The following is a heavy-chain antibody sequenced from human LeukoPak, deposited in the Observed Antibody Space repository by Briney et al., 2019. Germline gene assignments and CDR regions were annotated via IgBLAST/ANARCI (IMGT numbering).Heavy chain of an antibody. CDR2: IYTSGST. CDR1: DDSITMYY. J-gene: IGHJ3*02. V-gene: IGHV4-4*07. D-gene: IGHD2-15*01. CDR3: ARDGQYCSGGSCYKSDAFDI. Sequence: SETLSLTCTVSDDSITMYYWSWIRQPAGKGLEWIGRIYTSGSTNYNPSLKSRVTMSVDTSKNQFSLKLSSVTAADTAVYYCARDGQYCSGGSCYKSDAFDIWGQGTMVTVSS.